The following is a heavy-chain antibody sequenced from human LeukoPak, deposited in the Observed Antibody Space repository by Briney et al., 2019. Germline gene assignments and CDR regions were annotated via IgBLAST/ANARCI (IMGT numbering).Heavy chain of an antibody. CDR3: ARGEYYYGSGCPEGGVDWFDP. J-gene: IGHJ5*02. CDR1: GDSVSSNSAA. V-gene: IGHV6-1*01. D-gene: IGHD3-10*01. CDR2: TYYRSKWYN. Sequence: SQTLSLTCAISGDSVSSNSAAWNWIRQSPSRGLEWQGRTYYRSKWYNDYAVSVKSRITINPDTSKNQFSLQLNSVTPEDTAVYYCARGEYYYGSGCPEGGVDWFDPWGQGTLVTVSS.